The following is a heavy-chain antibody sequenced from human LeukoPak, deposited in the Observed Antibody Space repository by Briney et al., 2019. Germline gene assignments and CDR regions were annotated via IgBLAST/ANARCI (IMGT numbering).Heavy chain of an antibody. Sequence: SVKVSCKASGGTFSSYAISWVRQAPGQGLEWMGGIIPIFGTANYAQKFQGRVTITADESTSTAYMELSSLRSEDTAVYYCAHQSYYYDSSGYSYYFDYWGQGTLVTVSS. CDR1: GGTFSSYA. V-gene: IGHV1-69*13. CDR3: AHQSYYYDSSGYSYYFDY. D-gene: IGHD3-22*01. CDR2: IIPIFGTA. J-gene: IGHJ4*02.